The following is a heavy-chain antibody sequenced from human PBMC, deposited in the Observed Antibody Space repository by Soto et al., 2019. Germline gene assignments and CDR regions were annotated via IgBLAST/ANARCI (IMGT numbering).Heavy chain of an antibody. Sequence: SETLSLTCTVSGGSISSSSYYWGWIRQPPGKGLEWIGSIYYSGSTYYNPSLKSRVTISVDTSKNQFSLKLSSVTAADTAVYYCARIWANGSGWYSGYFDYWGQGTLVSVSS. CDR3: ARIWANGSGWYSGYFDY. CDR2: IYYSGST. J-gene: IGHJ4*02. D-gene: IGHD6-19*01. V-gene: IGHV4-39*01. CDR1: GGSISSSSYY.